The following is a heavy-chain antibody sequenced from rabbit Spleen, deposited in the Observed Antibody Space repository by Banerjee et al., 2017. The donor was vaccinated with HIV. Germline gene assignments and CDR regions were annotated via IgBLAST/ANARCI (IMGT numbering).Heavy chain of an antibody. J-gene: IGHJ6*01. Sequence: QSLEESGGDLVKPGASLTLTCTASGFSFSGTYWMCWVRQAPGKGPEWIACIEVGSSDFTYYASWAKGRFTISKTSSTTVTLQVTRLTAADTATYFCARDTSSSFSSYGMDLWGQGTLVTVS. D-gene: IGHD1-1*01. CDR3: ARDTSSSFSSYGMDL. CDR2: IEVGSSDFT. V-gene: IGHV1S40*01. CDR1: GFSFSGTYW.